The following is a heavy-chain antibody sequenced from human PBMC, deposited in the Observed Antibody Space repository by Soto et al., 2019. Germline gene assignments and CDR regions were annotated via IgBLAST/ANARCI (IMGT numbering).Heavy chain of an antibody. D-gene: IGHD6-13*01. Sequence: ASVKVSCKASCYTFSSSGFTWVRQAPGQGLEWMGWISAYNTNTNYAQKLQGRVTMTTDTSTSTSYMELRSLRSDDTAVYYCARVPLEQQLVWFDPWGQGTLVTVSS. CDR3: ARVPLEQQLVWFDP. V-gene: IGHV1-18*01. CDR2: ISAYNTNT. J-gene: IGHJ5*02. CDR1: CYTFSSSG.